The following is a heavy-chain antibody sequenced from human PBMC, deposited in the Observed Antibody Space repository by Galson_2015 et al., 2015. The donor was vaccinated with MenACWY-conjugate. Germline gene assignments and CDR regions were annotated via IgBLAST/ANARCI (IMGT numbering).Heavy chain of an antibody. Sequence: SLRLSCAASGFSFSRYAMHWVRQAPGKGLEWVAVIWYDGSETYYTDSVKGRFTISRDNSKNTLSLQMNNLRAEDTAVYYCARGIGQQPAATPDVFDIWGQGTMVAVSP. CDR1: GFSFSRYA. J-gene: IGHJ3*02. CDR2: IWYDGSET. CDR3: ARGIGQQPAATPDVFDI. D-gene: IGHD2-2*01. V-gene: IGHV3-33*01.